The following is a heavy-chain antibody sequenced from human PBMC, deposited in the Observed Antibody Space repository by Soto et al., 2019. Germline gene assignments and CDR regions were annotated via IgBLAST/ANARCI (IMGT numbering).Heavy chain of an antibody. CDR3: ARQAYYYDSSGYYPYYYYGMDV. D-gene: IGHD3-22*01. CDR2: IYHSGST. V-gene: IGHV4-30-2*01. CDR1: GGSISSGGYS. Sequence: TLSLTCAVSGGSISSGGYSWSWIRQPPGKGLEWIGYIYHSGSTYYNPSLKSRVTISVDRSKNQFSLKLSSVAAADTAVYYCARQAYYYDSSGYYPYYYYGMDVWGQGTTVTVSS. J-gene: IGHJ6*02.